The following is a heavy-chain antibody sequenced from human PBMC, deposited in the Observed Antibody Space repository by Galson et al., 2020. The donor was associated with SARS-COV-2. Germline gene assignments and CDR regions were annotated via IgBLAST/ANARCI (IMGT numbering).Heavy chain of an antibody. CDR1: GGSISSSSYY. J-gene: IGHJ6*02. D-gene: IGHD4-17*01. CDR2: IYYSGST. V-gene: IGHV4-39*01. CDR3: ARRLPHHYGMDV. Sequence: SETLSLTCTVSGGSISSSSYYWGWIRQPPGKGLEWIANIYYSGSTYYNPSLKSRVTISVDTPKDQFSLKLNSVNAADTAVYYCARRLPHHYGMDVWGQGTTVTVSS.